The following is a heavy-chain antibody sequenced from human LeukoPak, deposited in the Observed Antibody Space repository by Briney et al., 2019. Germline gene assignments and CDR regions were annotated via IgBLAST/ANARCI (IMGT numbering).Heavy chain of an antibody. CDR2: VFSDGTT. J-gene: IGHJ6*02. CDR3: ARDPRVDHSGMDV. D-gene: IGHD2-15*01. Sequence: GGSLRLSCAASGFTVSSNYMNWVRQAPGKGLEWVSTVFSDGTTYYADSVKGRFTISRDNSKNTLYPQMSSVRDEDTAVYYCARDPRVDHSGMDVWGQGTTVTVSS. CDR1: GFTVSSNY. V-gene: IGHV3-66*01.